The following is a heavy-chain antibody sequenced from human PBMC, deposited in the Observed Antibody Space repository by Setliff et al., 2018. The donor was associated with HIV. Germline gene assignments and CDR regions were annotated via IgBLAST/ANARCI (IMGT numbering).Heavy chain of an antibody. CDR1: YY. J-gene: IGHJ4*02. V-gene: IGHV3-49*02. CDR3: AREPSGSLDN. Sequence: YYWGWIRQPPGKGLEWVGFIRTNSYGGTTEYAASVKGRFTISRDDSKSIVYVQMNSLRAEDTAVYYCAREPSGSLDNWGQGTLVTVSS. CDR2: IRTNSYGGTT.